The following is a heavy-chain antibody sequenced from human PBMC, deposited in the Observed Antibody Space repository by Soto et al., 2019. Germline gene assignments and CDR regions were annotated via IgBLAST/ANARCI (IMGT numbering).Heavy chain of an antibody. CDR3: ARAPTAGGY. Sequence: QVQLVESGGGVVQPGRSLRLSCAASGFTFSSYAMHWVRQAPGKGLEWVAVISYDGSNKYYADSVKGRFTISRDNSKHTLYLQMNSLRAEDTAVYYCARAPTAGGYWGQGTLVTVSS. J-gene: IGHJ4*02. V-gene: IGHV3-30-3*01. D-gene: IGHD4-17*01. CDR2: ISYDGSNK. CDR1: GFTFSSYA.